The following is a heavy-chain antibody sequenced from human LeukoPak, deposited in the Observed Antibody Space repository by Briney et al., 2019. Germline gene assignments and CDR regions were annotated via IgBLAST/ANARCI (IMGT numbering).Heavy chain of an antibody. J-gene: IGHJ4*02. V-gene: IGHV1-8*01. D-gene: IGHD6-19*01. CDR2: MNPNSGNT. Sequence: GASVKVSCKTSGYTFTSYDINWVRQATGQGLEWMGWMNPNSGNTGYAQKFQGRVTITRNTSIDTAYMELSSLRSEDTAVYYCARGTKIAVAGTSQRKKFDFWGQGTLVTASS. CDR1: GYTFTSYD. CDR3: ARGTKIAVAGTSQRKKFDF.